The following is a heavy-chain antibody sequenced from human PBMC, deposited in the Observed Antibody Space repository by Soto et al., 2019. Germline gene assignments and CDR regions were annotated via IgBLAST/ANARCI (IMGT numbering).Heavy chain of an antibody. D-gene: IGHD5-12*01. CDR2: ISYDGTYK. Sequence: LRLSCAASGFTFNNFAMHWVRQAPVKGLEWVAFISYDGTYKYYADSVRGRFTVYRDNSKSTLFLQMNSLKFEDTAVYVCANEVDVAFSSLQYGMDVWGQGTTVTVYS. CDR1: GFTFNNFA. V-gene: IGHV3-30*14. CDR3: ANEVDVAFSSLQYGMDV. J-gene: IGHJ6*02.